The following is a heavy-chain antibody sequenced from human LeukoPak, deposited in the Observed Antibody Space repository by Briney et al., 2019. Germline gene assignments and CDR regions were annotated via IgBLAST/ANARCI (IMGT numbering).Heavy chain of an antibody. D-gene: IGHD6-19*01. J-gene: IGHJ4*02. Sequence: GGSLRLSCAASGFTFSSYAMHWVRQAPGKGLEWVAVISYDGSNKYYADSVKGRFTISRDNSKNTLYLQMNSLRAEDTAVYYCARDSSGWTGAYFDYWGQGTLVTVSS. CDR3: ARDSSGWTGAYFDY. CDR2: ISYDGSNK. V-gene: IGHV3-30-3*01. CDR1: GFTFSSYA.